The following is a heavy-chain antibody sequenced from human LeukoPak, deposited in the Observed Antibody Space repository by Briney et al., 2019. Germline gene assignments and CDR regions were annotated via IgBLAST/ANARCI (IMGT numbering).Heavy chain of an antibody. D-gene: IGHD3-22*01. CDR3: ARGHGVWYYFDSSGSVFDY. Sequence: ASVKVSCKASGYTFTSYDINWVRQATGQGLKWMGWMNPNSGNTGYAQKFQGRVTMTRNTSISTAYMELSSLRSEDTAVYYCARGHGVWYYFDSSGSVFDYWGQGALVTVSS. CDR1: GYTFTSYD. J-gene: IGHJ4*02. CDR2: MNPNSGNT. V-gene: IGHV1-8*01.